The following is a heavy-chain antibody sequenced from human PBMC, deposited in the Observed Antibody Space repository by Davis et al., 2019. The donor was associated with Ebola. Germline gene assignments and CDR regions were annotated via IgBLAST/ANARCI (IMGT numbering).Heavy chain of an antibody. Sequence: AASVKVSCKASGGTFSSYTISWVRQAPGQGLEWMGRIIPILGIANYAQKFQGRVTITADESTSTAYMELSSLRSEDTAVYYCARDRNGAALSGYYGMDVWGQGTTVTVSS. D-gene: IGHD2/OR15-2a*01. CDR1: GGTFSSYT. V-gene: IGHV1-69*04. CDR3: ARDRNGAALSGYYGMDV. J-gene: IGHJ6*02. CDR2: IIPILGIA.